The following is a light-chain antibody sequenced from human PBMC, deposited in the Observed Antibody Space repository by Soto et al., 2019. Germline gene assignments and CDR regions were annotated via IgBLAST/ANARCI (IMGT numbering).Light chain of an antibody. V-gene: IGKV3-20*01. Sequence: EFGLTQSPGTLSLSPGARATLSCRASQTVRNNYLAWYQQKPGQAPRLLIYDASSRATGIPDRFSGGGSGTDFTLTISRLEPEDFAVYYCQQFSSYPLTFGGGTKVDI. CDR2: DAS. CDR3: QQFSSYPLT. J-gene: IGKJ4*01. CDR1: QTVRNNY.